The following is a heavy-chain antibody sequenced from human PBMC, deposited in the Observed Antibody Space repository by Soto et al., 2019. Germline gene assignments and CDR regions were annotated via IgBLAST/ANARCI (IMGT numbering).Heavy chain of an antibody. V-gene: IGHV1-69*01. CDR2: IVPVLGTS. Sequence: QGQLEQSGAEVRKPGSSVKVSCKASGGRFSSYAISWVRQAPGQGLEWMGGIVPVLGTSHSAQKFQGRVTFSTDDSTTTAYMELSSLRSEDTAVYYCARDSPGGGYYYGMDVWGQGTTVTVSS. CDR1: GGRFSSYA. D-gene: IGHD3-16*01. CDR3: ARDSPGGGYYYGMDV. J-gene: IGHJ6*02.